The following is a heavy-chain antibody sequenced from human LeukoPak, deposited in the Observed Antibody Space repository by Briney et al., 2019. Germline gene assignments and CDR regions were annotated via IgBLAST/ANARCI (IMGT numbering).Heavy chain of an antibody. CDR2: IKWNGDII. V-gene: IGHV3-20*04. J-gene: IGHJ6*02. D-gene: IGHD1-26*01. CDR3: ARAHSGSSVHGRYYGMDV. CDR1: GFTFSSYG. Sequence: PGGSLRLSCAASGFTFSSYGMHWVRQAPGKGPEWVSGIKWNGDIIGYADSVKGRFTISRDNAKKSLYLQMNSLRAEDTALYYCARAHSGSSVHGRYYGMDVWGQGTTVTVSS.